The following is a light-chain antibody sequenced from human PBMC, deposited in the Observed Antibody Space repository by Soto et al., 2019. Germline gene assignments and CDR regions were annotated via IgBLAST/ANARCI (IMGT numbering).Light chain of an antibody. J-gene: IGLJ2*01. CDR1: SSDVGGYNH. Sequence: QSVLTQPASVSGSPGQSITISCTGTSSDVGGYNHVSWYQQHPGKAPKLMIYEVSNRPSGVSNRFSGSKSGNTASLTISGLQAEDEADYYCSSDTSSSPVVFGGGTQLTVL. V-gene: IGLV2-14*01. CDR3: SSDTSSSPVV. CDR2: EVS.